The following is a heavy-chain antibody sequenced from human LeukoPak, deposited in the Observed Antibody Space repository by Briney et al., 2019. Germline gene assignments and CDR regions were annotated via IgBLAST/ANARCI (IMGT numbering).Heavy chain of an antibody. CDR2: IDDSGNT. CDR3: ARSDYHNSGSHTVFDTFDI. Sequence: SETLSLTCTVSGGSISRYYWSWIRRPPGKGLEWIGYIDDSGNTNYNPSLKSQVTISVDKSKNQFSLKLSFVTAADTAMYYCARSDYHNSGSHTVFDTFDIWGQGTRVTVSS. J-gene: IGHJ3*02. D-gene: IGHD3-10*01. V-gene: IGHV4-59*01. CDR1: GGSISRYY.